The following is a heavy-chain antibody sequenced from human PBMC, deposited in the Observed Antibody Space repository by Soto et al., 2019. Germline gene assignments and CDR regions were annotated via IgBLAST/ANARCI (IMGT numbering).Heavy chain of an antibody. Sequence: GPLRLSCAASGFTFSRYAMHWVRQAQGKGLEWVAVISYGGSNKYYADSVKGRFTISRDNSKNTLYLQMNRLRAEDTAVYYCARVQDTAFDYWGQGTLVTVSS. J-gene: IGHJ4*02. CDR3: ARVQDTAFDY. D-gene: IGHD5-18*01. CDR1: GFTFSRYA. V-gene: IGHV3-30-3*01. CDR2: ISYGGSNK.